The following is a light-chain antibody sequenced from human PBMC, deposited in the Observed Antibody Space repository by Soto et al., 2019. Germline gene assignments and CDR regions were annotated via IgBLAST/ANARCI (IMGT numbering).Light chain of an antibody. CDR2: GAS. CDR3: QQYGSSPWT. J-gene: IGKJ1*01. Sequence: EIVLTQSPGTLSLSPGEQATPSARPMEGVAANNLAWYQQKPGQAPRLLVYGASTRATGIPDRFSGSGSGPDFTLSITRLQPEDCAVYFCQQYGSSPWTSGQGTKVEIK. CDR1: EGVAANN. V-gene: IGKV3-20*01.